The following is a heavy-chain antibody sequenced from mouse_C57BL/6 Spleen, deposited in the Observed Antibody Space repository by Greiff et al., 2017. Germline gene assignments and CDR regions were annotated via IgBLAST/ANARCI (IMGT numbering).Heavy chain of an antibody. D-gene: IGHD2-3*01. CDR3: ARGDGYYAY. V-gene: IGHV1-61*01. J-gene: IGHJ2*01. CDR1: GYTFTSYW. CDR2: IYPSDSET. Sequence: VQLQQPGAELVRPGSSVKLSCKASGYTFTSYWMDWVKQRPGQGLDWIGNIYPSDSETHYNQKFKDKATLTVDKSSSTAYMQLSSLTSEDSAVYYCARGDGYYAYWGQGTTLTVSS.